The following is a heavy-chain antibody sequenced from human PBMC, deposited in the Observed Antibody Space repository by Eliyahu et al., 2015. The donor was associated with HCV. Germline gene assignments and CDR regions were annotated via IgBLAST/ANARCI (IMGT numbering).Heavy chain of an antibody. D-gene: IGHD6-19*01. Sequence: QVQLQESGPGLVKPSETLSLTCRVXGGSITTYYWSWIRQPPGKGLEWXGYIXXSGSTXYXPXLKSRVTMSLDTSKNQVSLKLSSVTAVDTAVYYCSSGGGGIAVSGTGGWFDPWGQGTLVTVSS. V-gene: IGHV4-59*01. CDR1: GGSITTYY. CDR2: IXXSGST. J-gene: IGHJ5*02. CDR3: SSGGGGIAVSGTGGWFDP.